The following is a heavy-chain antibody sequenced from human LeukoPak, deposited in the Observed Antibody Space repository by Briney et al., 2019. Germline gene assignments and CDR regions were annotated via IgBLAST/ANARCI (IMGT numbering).Heavy chain of an antibody. J-gene: IGHJ6*03. CDR3: ARLSRGYDFWSGYYWGYYYYMDV. Sequence: ASVKVSCKASGYTFTSYGISWVRQAPGQGLEWMGWISAYNGNTNYAQKLQGRVTMTTDTSTSTAYMELRSLRPDDTAVYYCARLSRGYDFWSGYYWGYYYYMDVWGKGTTVTVSS. CDR1: GYTFTSYG. CDR2: ISAYNGNT. D-gene: IGHD3-3*01. V-gene: IGHV1-18*01.